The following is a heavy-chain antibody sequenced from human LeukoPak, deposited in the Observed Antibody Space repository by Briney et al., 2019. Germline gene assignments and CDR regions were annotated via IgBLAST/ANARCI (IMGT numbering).Heavy chain of an antibody. D-gene: IGHD6-13*01. CDR1: GFTFSSYA. CDR3: ARGGIAAAGTYRYYFDY. J-gene: IGHJ4*02. V-gene: IGHV3-23*01. CDR2: ISGSGGST. Sequence: GGSLRLSCAASGFTFSSYAMSWVRQAPGKGLEWVSAISGSGGSTYYADSLKGRFTISRDNSKNTLYLQMSSLGAEDTAVYSCARGGIAAAGTYRYYFDYWGQGTLVTVSS.